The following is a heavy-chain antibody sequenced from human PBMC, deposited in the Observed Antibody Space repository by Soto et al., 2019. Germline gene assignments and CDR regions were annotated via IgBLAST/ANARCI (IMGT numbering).Heavy chain of an antibody. CDR2: IKQDGSEK. V-gene: IGHV3-7*03. Sequence: GSLRLSCAASGFTFSSYWMSWVRQAPWKGLEWVANIKQDGSEKYYVDSVKGRFTISRDNAKNSLYLQMNSLRAEDTAVYYCARAEGGSGSYYYYYYYMDVWGKGTTVTVSS. CDR1: GFTFSSYW. CDR3: ARAEGGSGSYYYYYYYMDV. D-gene: IGHD3-10*01. J-gene: IGHJ6*03.